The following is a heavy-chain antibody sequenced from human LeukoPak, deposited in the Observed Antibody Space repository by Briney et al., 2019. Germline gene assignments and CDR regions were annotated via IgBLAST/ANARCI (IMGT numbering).Heavy chain of an antibody. CDR1: GFTFSTYA. Sequence: GGSLRLSCAASGFTFSTYAMSWVRQAPGKGPEWVSSISGSGGNTYYADSVKGRFTISKDNSKSTLYLQMNSLRDEDTAVYYCAKERTGGRITIVRGVIGAFDRCGQGTMVTVSS. J-gene: IGHJ3*02. D-gene: IGHD3-10*01. V-gene: IGHV3-23*01. CDR2: ISGSGGNT. CDR3: AKERTGGRITIVRGVIGAFDR.